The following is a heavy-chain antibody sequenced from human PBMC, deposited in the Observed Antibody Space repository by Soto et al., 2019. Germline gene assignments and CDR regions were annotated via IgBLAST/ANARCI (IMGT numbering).Heavy chain of an antibody. CDR3: ARERYDYVWGSYRSQYYFDY. J-gene: IGHJ4*02. Sequence: QVQLQQWGAGLLKPSETLSLTCAVYGGSFSGYYWSWIRQPPGKGLEWIGDINHSGSTNYNPSLKSLVTISVDTSKNQFSLKLSSVTAADTAVYYCARERYDYVWGSYRSQYYFDYWGQGTLVTVSS. CDR2: INHSGST. D-gene: IGHD3-16*02. V-gene: IGHV4-34*01. CDR1: GGSFSGYY.